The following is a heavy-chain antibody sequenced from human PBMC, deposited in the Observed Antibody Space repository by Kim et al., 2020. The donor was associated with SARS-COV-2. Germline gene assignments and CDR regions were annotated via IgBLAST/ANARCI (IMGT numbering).Heavy chain of an antibody. V-gene: IGHV4-31*02. D-gene: IGHD5-12*01. Sequence: PKGRVTLSVDTSKNQFSLKLGSVTAADTAVYYCARDLGYSGYDWADAFDIWGQGTMVTVSS. J-gene: IGHJ3*02. CDR3: ARDLGYSGYDWADAFDI.